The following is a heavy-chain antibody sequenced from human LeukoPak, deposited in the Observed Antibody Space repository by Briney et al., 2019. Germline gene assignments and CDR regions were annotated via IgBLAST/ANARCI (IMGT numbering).Heavy chain of an antibody. CDR3: ARGPPYDFWSGYYLDWFHP. CDR1: GYTFTSYD. D-gene: IGHD3-3*01. J-gene: IGHJ5*02. V-gene: IGHV1-8*03. Sequence: ASVKVSCKASGYTFTSYDINWVRQATGQGLEWMGWMNPNSGNTGYAQKFQGRVTITRNTSISTAYMELSSLRSEDTAVYYCARGPPYDFWSGYYLDWFHPWGQGTLVTVSS. CDR2: MNPNSGNT.